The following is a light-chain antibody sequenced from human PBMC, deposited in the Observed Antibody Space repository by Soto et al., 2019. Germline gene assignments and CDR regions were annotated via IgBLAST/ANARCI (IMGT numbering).Light chain of an antibody. CDR1: QSVRNN. J-gene: IGKJ4*01. CDR2: GAS. V-gene: IGKV3-15*01. CDR3: QQYNTWSPLT. Sequence: EIVMTQSPATLSVSPGERATLSCRASQSVRNNLAWYQQKPGQAPRLLIYGASTRATGIPARFSGSGSGTEFTLTISSLQSEDFAVYYCQQYNTWSPLTFGGGTKVETK.